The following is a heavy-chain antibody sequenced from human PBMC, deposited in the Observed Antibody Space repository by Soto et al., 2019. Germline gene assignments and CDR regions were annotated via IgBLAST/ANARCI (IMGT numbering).Heavy chain of an antibody. CDR2: ASAYNRNT. J-gene: IGHJ4*02. D-gene: IGHD1-26*01. Sequence: QVRLVQSGAEVKRPGASVRVSCKASGYTFTNYGITWVRQVPGQGLEWMGWASAYNRNTNYAQKFEDRVIMTTDTSTGTAHMELRSLRYDATALYFCARERQWEPLLYWGQGTLVTVSS. CDR1: GYTFTNYG. V-gene: IGHV1-18*01. CDR3: ARERQWEPLLY.